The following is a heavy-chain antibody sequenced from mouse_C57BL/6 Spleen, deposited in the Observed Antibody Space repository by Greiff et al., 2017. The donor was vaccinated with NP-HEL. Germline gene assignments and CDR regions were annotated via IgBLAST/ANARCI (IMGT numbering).Heavy chain of an antibody. Sequence: VQLQQSGPELVKPGASVKIPCKASGYTFTDYNMDWVKQSHGKSLEWIGDINPNNGGTIYNQKFKGKATLTVDKSSSTAYMELRSLTSEDTAVYYCARWVLRYLHFDYWGQGTTLTVSS. CDR2: INPNNGGT. D-gene: IGHD1-1*01. V-gene: IGHV1-18*01. J-gene: IGHJ2*01. CDR3: ARWVLRYLHFDY. CDR1: GYTFTDYN.